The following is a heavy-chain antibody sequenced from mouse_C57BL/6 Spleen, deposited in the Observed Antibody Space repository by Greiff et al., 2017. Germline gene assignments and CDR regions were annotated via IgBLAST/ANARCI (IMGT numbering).Heavy chain of an antibody. CDR3: ARWTNSDGGY. CDR2: IDPSDSHT. J-gene: IGHJ2*01. D-gene: IGHD4-1*01. CDR1: GYTFTSYW. V-gene: IGHV1-69*01. Sequence: VQLQQPGAELVMPGASVKLSCKASGYTFTSYWMHWVKQRPGQGLEWIGEIDPSDSHTNYNQKFKGKSTLTVDKSSSTAYMQLSSLTSEDSAVYYCARWTNSDGGYWGQGTTLTVSS.